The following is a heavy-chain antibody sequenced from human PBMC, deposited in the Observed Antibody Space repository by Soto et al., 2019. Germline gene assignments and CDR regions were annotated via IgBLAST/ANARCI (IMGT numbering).Heavy chain of an antibody. CDR3: ARGPYDSSGPWGYFDY. Sequence: ASVKVSCKASGGTFSSYAISWVRQAPGQGLEWMGGIIPIFGTANYAQKFQGRVTITADKSTSTAYMELSSLRSEDTAVYYCARGPYDSSGPWGYFDYWGQGTLVTVSS. D-gene: IGHD3-22*01. CDR1: GGTFSSYA. V-gene: IGHV1-69*06. J-gene: IGHJ4*02. CDR2: IIPIFGTA.